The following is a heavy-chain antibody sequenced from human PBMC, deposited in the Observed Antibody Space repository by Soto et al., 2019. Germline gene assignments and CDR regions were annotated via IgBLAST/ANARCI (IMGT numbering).Heavy chain of an antibody. CDR1: GFTFSSYA. CDR3: AKEMTSGYYLFDY. J-gene: IGHJ4*02. CDR2: ISGTGGST. V-gene: IGHV3-23*01. Sequence: GSLRLSCAASGFTFSSYAMSWVRQAPGKGLEWVSTISGTGGSTYYPDSVKGRFTISRDNSKNTVYLQMNSLRAEDAAVYYCAKEMTSGYYLFDYWGQGTLLTVSS. D-gene: IGHD3-22*01.